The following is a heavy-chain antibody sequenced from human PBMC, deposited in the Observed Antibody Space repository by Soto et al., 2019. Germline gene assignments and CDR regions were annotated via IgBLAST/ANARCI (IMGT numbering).Heavy chain of an antibody. CDR1: GFTFDDYA. V-gene: IGHV3-9*01. J-gene: IGHJ6*03. Sequence: GGSLRLSCAASGFTFDDYAMHWVRQAPGKGLEWVSGISWNSGSIGYADSVKGRFTISRDNAKNSLYLQMNSLRAEDTALYYCAKGPLCDGTSCYLFGHYYYYMDVWGKGTTVTVSS. CDR2: ISWNSGSI. CDR3: AKGPLCDGTSCYLFGHYYYYMDV. D-gene: IGHD2-2*01.